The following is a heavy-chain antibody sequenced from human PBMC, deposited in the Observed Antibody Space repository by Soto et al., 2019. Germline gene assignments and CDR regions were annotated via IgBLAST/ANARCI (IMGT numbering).Heavy chain of an antibody. Sequence: QVQLVQSGAEVKKPESSVKVSCKAPGGTFSTYAISWVRQAPGQGLEWMGGIIPMFGTANYAQRFQDRVTITADDSTNTVYMELSSLRSEDTAVYFCARGIQLWQRRISDGYSGWGEGTLVTVSS. CDR2: IIPMFGTA. J-gene: IGHJ4*02. D-gene: IGHD5-18*01. CDR3: ARGIQLWQRRISDGYSG. V-gene: IGHV1-69*12. CDR1: GGTFSTYA.